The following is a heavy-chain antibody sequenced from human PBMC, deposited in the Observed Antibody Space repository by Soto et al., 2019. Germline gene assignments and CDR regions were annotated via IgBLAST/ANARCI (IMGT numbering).Heavy chain of an antibody. CDR3: ARSVFP. V-gene: IGHV4-31*03. CDR2: IYYSGST. Sequence: QVQLQESGPGLVKPSQTLSLTCTVSGGSISSGVYYWSWIRQHPGKVLEWIGYIYYSGSTYYNPSLNGRGTISVDTSKNQFSLKLRSVTAADTAVYYCARSVFPWGQGTLVTVSS. CDR1: GGSISSGVYY. J-gene: IGHJ5*02.